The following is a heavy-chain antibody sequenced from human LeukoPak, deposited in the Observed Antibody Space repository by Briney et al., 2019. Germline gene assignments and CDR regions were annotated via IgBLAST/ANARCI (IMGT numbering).Heavy chain of an antibody. CDR2: INPNSGGT. CDR1: GYTFTGYY. V-gene: IGHV1-2*02. J-gene: IGHJ4*02. CDR3: ARVNLTPNKGLDFDY. D-gene: IGHD1-14*01. Sequence: ASVKVSCKASGYTFTGYYMHWVRQAPGQGLEWMGWINPNSGGTSYAQKLQGRVTMTTDTSTSTAYMELRSLRSDDTAVYYCARVNLTPNKGLDFDYWGQGTLVTVSS.